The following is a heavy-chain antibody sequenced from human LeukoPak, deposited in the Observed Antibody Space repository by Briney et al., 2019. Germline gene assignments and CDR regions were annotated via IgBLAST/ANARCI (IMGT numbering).Heavy chain of an antibody. D-gene: IGHD3-10*01. CDR2: IRFDGSKK. Sequence: PGGSLRLSCAASGFTFSSYGMHWVRQAPGKGLEWVPFIRFDGSKKYYADSVKGRFTVSRDNSKNTLYLQMNSLRAEDTAVYYCARALNLHNYYGSGSYSYYFDYWGQGTLVTVSS. CDR3: ARALNLHNYYGSGSYSYYFDY. J-gene: IGHJ4*02. CDR1: GFTFSSYG. V-gene: IGHV3-30*02.